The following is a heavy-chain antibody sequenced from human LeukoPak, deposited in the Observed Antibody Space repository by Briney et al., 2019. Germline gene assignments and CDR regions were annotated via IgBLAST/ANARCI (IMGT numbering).Heavy chain of an antibody. CDR3: AKSDGYGFVVV. Sequence: PSETLSLTCTVSGGSISTSNYYWGWIRQPPGKGLEWIGHIFYSGSTYYSPSIRSRVTISLDTSRNQCSLKLNSVTAPVTAGYYCAKSDGYGFVVVWGQGTTVTVSS. V-gene: IGHV4-39*07. D-gene: IGHD3-10*01. J-gene: IGHJ3*01. CDR2: IFYSGST. CDR1: GGSISTSNYY.